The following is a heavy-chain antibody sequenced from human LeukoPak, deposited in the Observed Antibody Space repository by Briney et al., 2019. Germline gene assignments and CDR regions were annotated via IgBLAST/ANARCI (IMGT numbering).Heavy chain of an antibody. V-gene: IGHV4-39*07. D-gene: IGHD3-3*01. Sequence: SETLSLTCTVSAGSISSSSYYWGWIRQSPGKGLEWIGTINYSGSTHYNPSLKSRVTISVDTSKNQFSLKLSSVTAADTAVYYCARVVAIFGVVRYWGRGTLVTVSS. CDR1: AGSISSSSYY. CDR3: ARVVAIFGVVRY. J-gene: IGHJ4*02. CDR2: INYSGST.